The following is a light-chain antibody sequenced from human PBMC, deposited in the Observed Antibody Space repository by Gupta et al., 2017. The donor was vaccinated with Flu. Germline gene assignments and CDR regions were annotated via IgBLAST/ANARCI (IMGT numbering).Light chain of an antibody. CDR2: SAS. CDR1: QSVSSKY. V-gene: IGKV3-20*01. CDR3: QQYGQIHYT. Sequence: EIVLTQSPATLSLSPGERATLSCRASQSVSSKYFAWYQQKAAQPPTLLTYSASSRATGVPDRISARGYGADFTLTISRLDSEVSALYFCQQYGQIHYTFGQGTNLEIK. J-gene: IGKJ2*01.